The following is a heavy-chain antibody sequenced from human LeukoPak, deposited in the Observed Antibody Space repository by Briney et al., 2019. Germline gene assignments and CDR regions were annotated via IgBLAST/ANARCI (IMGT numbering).Heavy chain of an antibody. D-gene: IGHD6-19*01. J-gene: IGHJ4*02. Sequence: GRSLRLSCAASGFTFSSYGMHWVRQAPGEGLEWVAVISYDGSNKYYADSVKGRFTISRDNSKNTLYLQMNSLRAEDTAVYYCAKDQAGAVAAYYFDYWGQGTLVTVSS. V-gene: IGHV3-30*18. CDR1: GFTFSSYG. CDR3: AKDQAGAVAAYYFDY. CDR2: ISYDGSNK.